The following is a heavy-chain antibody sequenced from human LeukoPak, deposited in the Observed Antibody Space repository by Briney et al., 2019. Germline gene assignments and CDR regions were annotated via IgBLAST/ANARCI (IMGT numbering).Heavy chain of an antibody. CDR3: ARHYGMDV. CDR1: GCTFSSYW. CDR2: IKQDGSEK. Sequence: PGGSLRLSCAASGCTFSSYWMSWVRQAPGKGLEWVANIKQDGSEKYYVDSVKGRFTISRDNAKNSLYLQMNSLRAEDTAVYYCARHYGMDVWGQGTTVTVSS. V-gene: IGHV3-7*01. J-gene: IGHJ6*02.